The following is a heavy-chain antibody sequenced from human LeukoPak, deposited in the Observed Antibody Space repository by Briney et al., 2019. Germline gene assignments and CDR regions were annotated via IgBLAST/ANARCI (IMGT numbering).Heavy chain of an antibody. D-gene: IGHD3-16*01. J-gene: IGHJ2*01. CDR3: ARRGLYNWYFDL. CDR1: GGSISNYY. CDR2: ISYSGST. V-gene: IGHV4-59*08. Sequence: PSETLSLTCTVSGGSISNYYWRCIRHSPGKGLEWIGYISYSGSTNYNPSLKSRVTISLDTSKSQFSLRLTSVTAADTAVYYCARRGLYNWYFDLWGRGALVTVSS.